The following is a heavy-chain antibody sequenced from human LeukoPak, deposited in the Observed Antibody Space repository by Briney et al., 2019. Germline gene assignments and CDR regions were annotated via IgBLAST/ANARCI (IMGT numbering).Heavy chain of an antibody. J-gene: IGHJ4*02. Sequence: KPSETLSLTCAVYGGSFSGYYWSWIRQPPGKGLEWIGEINHSGSTNYNPSLKSRVTISVDTSKNQFSLKLSSVTAADTAVYYCARDTTYYYDSTGPKDYYFDYWGQGTLVTVSS. CDR1: GGSFSGYY. V-gene: IGHV4-34*09. CDR3: ARDTTYYYDSTGPKDYYFDY. CDR2: INHSGST. D-gene: IGHD3-22*01.